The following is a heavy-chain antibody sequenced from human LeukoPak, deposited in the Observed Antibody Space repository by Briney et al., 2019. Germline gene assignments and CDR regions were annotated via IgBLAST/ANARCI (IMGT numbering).Heavy chain of an antibody. D-gene: IGHD1-14*01. V-gene: IGHV1-24*01. Sequence: ASVKVSCKVCGYTLTELSMHWVRQAPGKGLEWMGGFDPEDGETIYAQKFQGRVTMTEDTSTDPAYMALSSLRSEDTAVYYCARAPHPVNRPWVDSFDSWGQGTLVSVSS. CDR2: FDPEDGET. J-gene: IGHJ4*02. CDR3: ARAPHPVNRPWVDSFDS. CDR1: GYTLTELS.